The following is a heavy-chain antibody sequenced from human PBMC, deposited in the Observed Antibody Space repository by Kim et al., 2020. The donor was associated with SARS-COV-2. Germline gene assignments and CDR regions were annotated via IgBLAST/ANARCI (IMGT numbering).Heavy chain of an antibody. J-gene: IGHJ4*02. D-gene: IGHD2-2*01. V-gene: IGHV3-74*03. CDR2: RTT. CDR3: VRGMPSY. Sequence: RTTTYPDSVEGRFTITRDNAKNTMYVQLNSLRGDDPAVYYCVRGMPSYWGQGALVTVSS.